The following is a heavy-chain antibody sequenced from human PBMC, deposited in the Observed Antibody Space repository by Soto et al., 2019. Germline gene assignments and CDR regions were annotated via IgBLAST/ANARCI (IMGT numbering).Heavy chain of an antibody. Sequence: QVQLVESGGGVVQPGRSLRLSCAASGFIFSGYDMHWVRQAPGKGLEWVAGISYDGSKKYYAESVKGRFTISRDNSKNILFLQMSSLRAEDTAVHFCAKEESSGWYTYFDYWGQGILVTVST. CDR3: AKEESSGWYTYFDY. CDR2: ISYDGSKK. J-gene: IGHJ4*02. D-gene: IGHD6-19*01. CDR1: GFIFSGYD. V-gene: IGHV3-30*18.